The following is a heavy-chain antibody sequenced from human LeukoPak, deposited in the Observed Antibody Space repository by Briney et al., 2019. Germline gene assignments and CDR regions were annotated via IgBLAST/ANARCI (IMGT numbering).Heavy chain of an antibody. D-gene: IGHD5-24*01. V-gene: IGHV3-30-3*01. CDR1: GFTFSNHA. CDR2: ISFDGTDK. Sequence: GGSLRLSCAASGFTFSNHAMNWVRQAPGKGLEWVTTISFDGTDKYYADAVTGRFTISRDNSKDTLYLQLDSLRTEDTALYSCARGEQDMATMSIDYWGQGTLVTVSS. J-gene: IGHJ4*02. CDR3: ARGEQDMATMSIDY.